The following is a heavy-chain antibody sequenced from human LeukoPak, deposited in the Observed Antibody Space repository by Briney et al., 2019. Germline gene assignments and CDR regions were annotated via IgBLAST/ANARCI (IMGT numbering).Heavy chain of an antibody. CDR1: GYTFTSYG. Sequence: GASVNVSCKASGYTFTSYGISWVRQAPGQGLEWMGWISAYNGNTNYAQKLQGRVTMTTDTSTSTAYMELSRLRSDDTAVYYCATRYDSSGYYFPPSYWGQGTLVTVSS. J-gene: IGHJ4*02. CDR2: ISAYNGNT. V-gene: IGHV1-18*01. CDR3: ATRYDSSGYYFPPSY. D-gene: IGHD3-22*01.